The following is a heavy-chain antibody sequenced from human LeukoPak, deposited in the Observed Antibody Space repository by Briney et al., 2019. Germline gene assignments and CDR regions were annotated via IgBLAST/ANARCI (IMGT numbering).Heavy chain of an antibody. J-gene: IGHJ4*02. V-gene: IGHV3-48*03. CDR1: GFTFSTYE. Sequence: GGSLRLSCAASGFTFSTYEMHWVRQAPGKGLEWVSYISSSGRPIYYADSVRGRFTISRDNAKNSLYLQMNSLRAEDTAVYYCARDYGGSSPFDYWGQGALVTVSS. D-gene: IGHD4-23*01. CDR2: ISSSGRPI. CDR3: ARDYGGSSPFDY.